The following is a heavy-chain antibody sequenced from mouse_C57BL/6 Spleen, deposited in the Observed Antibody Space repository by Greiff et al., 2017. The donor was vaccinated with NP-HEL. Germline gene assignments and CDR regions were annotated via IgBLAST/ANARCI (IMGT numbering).Heavy chain of an antibody. CDR3: ARRGGTAQATGAMDY. J-gene: IGHJ4*01. D-gene: IGHD3-2*02. CDR1: GYTFTSYW. V-gene: IGHV1-64*01. CDR2: IHPNSGST. Sequence: QVQLQQPGAELVKPGASVKLSCKASGYTFTSYWMHWVKQRPGQGLEWIGMIHPNSGSTNYNEKFKSKATLTVDKSSSTAYMQLSSRTSEDSAVYYCARRGGTAQATGAMDYWGQGTSVTVSS.